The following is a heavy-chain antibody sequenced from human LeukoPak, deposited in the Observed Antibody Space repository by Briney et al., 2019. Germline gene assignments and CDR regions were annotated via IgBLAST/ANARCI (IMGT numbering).Heavy chain of an antibody. CDR1: GFTLSSYA. CDR3: ARDLNWETY. CDR2: LTGSGVTT. Sequence: GGSLRLSCAASGFTLSSYAMSWVRQAPGRGLEWVSSLTGSGVTTDYADSVKGRFTISRDNAENSLYLHMNTLRAEDTAVYYCARDLNWETYWGQGTLVSVSS. J-gene: IGHJ4*02. D-gene: IGHD7-27*01. V-gene: IGHV3-23*01.